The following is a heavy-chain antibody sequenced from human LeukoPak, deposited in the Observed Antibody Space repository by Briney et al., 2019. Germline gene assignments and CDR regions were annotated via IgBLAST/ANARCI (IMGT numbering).Heavy chain of an antibody. CDR1: GFSFTDYY. J-gene: IGHJ4*02. Sequence: GGSLRLSCAASGFSFTDYYMTWIRQAPGKGLEWISYISATGSYTNYADSVKGRFTISRDNAKNSLYLQLNSLRAEDTAVYYCARDGGYPGYFDYWAQGTLVTVSS. D-gene: IGHD5-12*01. V-gene: IGHV3-11*05. CDR2: ISATGSYT. CDR3: ARDGGYPGYFDY.